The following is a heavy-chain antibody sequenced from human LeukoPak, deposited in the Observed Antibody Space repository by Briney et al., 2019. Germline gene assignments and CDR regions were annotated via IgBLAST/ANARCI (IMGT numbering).Heavy chain of an antibody. CDR1: GGSISSGGYS. J-gene: IGHJ5*02. CDR2: IYHSGST. V-gene: IGHV4-30-2*01. CDR3: ARGGGIAYTISTIWHNWFDP. D-gene: IGHD6-13*01. Sequence: PSETLSLTCAVSGGSISSGGYSRSWIRQPPGKGLEWIGYIYHSGSTYYNPSLKSRVTISVDRSKNQFSLKLSSVTAADTAVYYCARGGGIAYTISTIWHNWFDPWGQGTLVTVSS.